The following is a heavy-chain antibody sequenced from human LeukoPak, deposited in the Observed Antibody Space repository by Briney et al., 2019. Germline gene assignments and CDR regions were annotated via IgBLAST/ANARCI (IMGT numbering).Heavy chain of an antibody. D-gene: IGHD3-10*01. Sequence: PSETLSLTCTVSGGSISSYYWSWIRQPPGKGLEWIGYIYYSGSTYYNPSLKSRVTISVDTSKNQFSLKLSSVTAADTAVYYCASNLDYYGSGSSIDYWGQGTLVTVSS. CDR1: GGSISSYY. V-gene: IGHV4-59*12. CDR3: ASNLDYYGSGSSIDY. CDR2: IYYSGST. J-gene: IGHJ4*02.